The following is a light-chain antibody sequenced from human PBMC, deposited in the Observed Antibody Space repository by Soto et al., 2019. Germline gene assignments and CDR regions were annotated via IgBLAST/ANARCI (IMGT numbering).Light chain of an antibody. Sequence: QPVVTQEPSLTVSPGGTVTLTCGSSTGAVTSGHYPYWFQQKPGQAPRTLIYDTSNKHSWTPARFSGSLLGGKAALTLSGAQPEDEAEYYCLLSYSGAGVVFGGGTKLTVL. CDR1: TGAVTSGHY. CDR2: DTS. CDR3: LLSYSGAGVV. J-gene: IGLJ2*01. V-gene: IGLV7-46*01.